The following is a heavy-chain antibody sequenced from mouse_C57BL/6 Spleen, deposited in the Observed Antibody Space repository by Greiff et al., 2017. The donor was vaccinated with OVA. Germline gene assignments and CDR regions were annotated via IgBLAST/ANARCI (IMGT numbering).Heavy chain of an antibody. V-gene: IGHV1-62-2*01. Sequence: QVQLQQSGAELVKPGASVKLSCKASGYTFTEYTIHWVKQRSGQGLEWIGWFYPGSGSIKYNEKFKDKATLTADKYSSTVYMELSRLTSEDSAVYVCARHEVRSTMVTTNYAMDYWGQGTSVTVSS. CDR3: ARHEVRSTMVTTNYAMDY. CDR2: FYPGSGSI. CDR1: GYTFTEYT. D-gene: IGHD2-2*01. J-gene: IGHJ4*01.